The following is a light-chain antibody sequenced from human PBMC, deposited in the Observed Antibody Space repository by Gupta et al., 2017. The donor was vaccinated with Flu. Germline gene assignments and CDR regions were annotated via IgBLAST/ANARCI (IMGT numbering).Light chain of an antibody. CDR1: QSVSSN. Sequence: EIVMTQSPATLSVSPGERATLSCRASQSVSSNLAWYQQKPGQAPRLLIYGASTRATGIPARFIGSGSGTEFTLTISSLQSEDFAVYYCQQYKNWPPLTFGGGTKVEIK. V-gene: IGKV3-15*01. CDR2: GAS. J-gene: IGKJ4*01. CDR3: QQYKNWPPLT.